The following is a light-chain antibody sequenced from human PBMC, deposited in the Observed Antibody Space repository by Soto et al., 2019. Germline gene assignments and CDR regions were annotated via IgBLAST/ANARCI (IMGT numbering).Light chain of an antibody. J-gene: IGKJ5*01. CDR3: QHLYNWTRT. CDR2: GAS. V-gene: IGKV3-15*01. Sequence: EIVMSQSPATLSLSPGERANLSCRASQNIHTNLSWYQNKPGQAPRLLFYGASTRATGLPARFSGNVSGTEFTLTLSRLQAEDSAVYDGQHLYNWTRTFCPGTRREIK. CDR1: QNIHTN.